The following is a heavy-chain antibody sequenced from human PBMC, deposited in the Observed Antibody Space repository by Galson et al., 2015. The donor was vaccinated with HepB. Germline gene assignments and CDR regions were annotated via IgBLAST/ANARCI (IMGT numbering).Heavy chain of an antibody. D-gene: IGHD6-19*01. J-gene: IGHJ5*01. Sequence: SLRLSCAASGFTFSSYAMHWVRQPPGKGLEWVSFISYDGTTEYSADSVKGRFTFSRDNSKNTLYLQMNSLRAEDTAVYYCAKAHSSGWFMDSWGQGTLVTVSS. CDR2: ISYDGTTE. CDR1: GFTFSSYA. CDR3: AKAHSSGWFMDS. V-gene: IGHV3-30*18.